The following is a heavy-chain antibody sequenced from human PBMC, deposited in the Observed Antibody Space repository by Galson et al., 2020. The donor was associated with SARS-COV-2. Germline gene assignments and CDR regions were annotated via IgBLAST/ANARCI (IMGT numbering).Heavy chain of an antibody. V-gene: IGHV4-38-2*01. D-gene: IGHD3-10*01. CDR1: GYSITSGYY. J-gene: IGHJ3*02. CDR3: ARQKGSGLWAFDI. Sequence: SETLSLTCDVSGYSITSGYYWGWIRQHPEKGLEWIGSIYHGGTTYYNPSLKSRVTILVDMSKNQFSLKLSSVTAADTAVYYCARQKGSGLWAFDIWGQGTLVTVSS. CDR2: IYHGGTT.